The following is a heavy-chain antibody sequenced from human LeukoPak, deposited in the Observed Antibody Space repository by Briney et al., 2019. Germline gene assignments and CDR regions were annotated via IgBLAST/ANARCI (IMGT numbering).Heavy chain of an antibody. Sequence: PSETLSLTCAVYGGSFSGYYWSWIRQPPGKGLEWIGEINHSGSTIYNPSLKSRVTISVDTSKNQFSLKLSSVTAADTAVYYCARALKLWFGELLSFDYWGQGTLVTVSS. J-gene: IGHJ4*02. V-gene: IGHV4-34*01. CDR2: INHSGST. CDR3: ARALKLWFGELLSFDY. D-gene: IGHD3-10*01. CDR1: GGSFSGYY.